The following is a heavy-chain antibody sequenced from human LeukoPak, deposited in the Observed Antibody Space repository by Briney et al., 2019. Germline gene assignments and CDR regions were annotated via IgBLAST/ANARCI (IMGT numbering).Heavy chain of an antibody. Sequence: TGGSLRLSCAASGFTFSRKTISWVRQAPGKGLEWVANIKQDGSEKYYVDSVKGRFTISRDNAKNSLYLQMNSLRAEDTAVYYCARSLELVPGPESWFDPWGQGTLVTVSS. CDR2: IKQDGSEK. D-gene: IGHD6-13*01. J-gene: IGHJ5*02. CDR1: GFTFSRKT. CDR3: ARSLELVPGPESWFDP. V-gene: IGHV3-7*01.